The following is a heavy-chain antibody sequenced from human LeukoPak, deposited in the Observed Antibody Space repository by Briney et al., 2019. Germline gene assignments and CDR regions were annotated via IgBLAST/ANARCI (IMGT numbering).Heavy chain of an antibody. J-gene: IGHJ4*02. V-gene: IGHV4-61*08. CDR1: GGSISSGGYH. CDR3: ARGQDTAMVFDY. D-gene: IGHD5-18*01. CDR2: IYYSGST. Sequence: SQTLSLTCTVSGGSISSGGYHWSWIRQHPGKGLEWIGYIYYSGSTNYNPSLKSRVTISVDTSKNQFSLKLSSVTAADTAVYYCARGQDTAMVFDYWGQGTLVTVSS.